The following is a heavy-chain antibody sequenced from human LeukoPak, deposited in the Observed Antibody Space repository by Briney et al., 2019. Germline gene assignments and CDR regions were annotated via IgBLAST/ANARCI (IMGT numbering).Heavy chain of an antibody. Sequence: ASVKVSRKASGYTFTNYGMSWMRQAPGQGLEWMGWISAYSSTNYARKFQGRITMTTDASTTTAYMELRSLRSDDTAVYYCARAGYGDLIAGPDYWGQGTLVTVS. V-gene: IGHV1-18*01. CDR3: ARAGYGDLIAGPDY. CDR2: ISAYSST. J-gene: IGHJ4*02. CDR1: GYTFTNYG. D-gene: IGHD3-10*01.